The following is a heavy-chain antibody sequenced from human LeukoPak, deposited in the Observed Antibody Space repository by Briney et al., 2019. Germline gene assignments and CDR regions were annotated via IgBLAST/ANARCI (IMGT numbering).Heavy chain of an antibody. Sequence: SETLSLTCTVSGGSISSYYWSWIRQPPGKGLEWIGYIYYSGSTNYNPSLKSRVTISVDTSKNQFSLKLSSVTAADTAVYYCARTAYYDFWSGKGFFDYWGQGTLVTVSS. V-gene: IGHV4-59*08. CDR3: ARTAYYDFWSGKGFFDY. CDR1: GGSISSYY. J-gene: IGHJ4*02. CDR2: IYYSGST. D-gene: IGHD3-3*01.